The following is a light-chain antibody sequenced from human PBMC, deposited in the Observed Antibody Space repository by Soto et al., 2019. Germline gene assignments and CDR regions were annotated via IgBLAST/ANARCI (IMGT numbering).Light chain of an antibody. CDR1: QTISSW. J-gene: IGKJ1*01. CDR3: QQYNNYATWT. Sequence: DIQMTQSPSTLSGSVGDRVTITCRASQTISSWLAWYQQKPGKAPKLLIYKASTLKSGVPSRFSGSGSETEFTLTINSLQPDDFATYYCQQYNNYATWTFGQGTKVDIK. V-gene: IGKV1-5*03. CDR2: KAS.